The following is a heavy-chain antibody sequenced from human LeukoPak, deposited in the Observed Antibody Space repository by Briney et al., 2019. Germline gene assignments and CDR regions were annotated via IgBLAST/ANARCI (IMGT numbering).Heavy chain of an antibody. CDR3: ARDGGSGEGYDY. J-gene: IGHJ4*02. CDR1: GGSFSGYY. CDR2: INHSGST. D-gene: IGHD3-16*01. Sequence: SETLSLTCAVYGGSFSGYYWSWIRQPPGKGLEWIGEINHSGSTNYNPSLKSRVTISVDTSKNQFSLKLSSVTAADTAVYYCARDGGSGEGYDYWGQGTLVTVSS. V-gene: IGHV4-34*01.